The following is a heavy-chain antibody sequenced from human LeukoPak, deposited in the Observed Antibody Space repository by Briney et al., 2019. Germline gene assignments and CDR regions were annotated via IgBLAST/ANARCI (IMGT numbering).Heavy chain of an antibody. CDR2: ISYDGSNK. CDR1: GFTFSSYA. D-gene: IGHD3-22*01. J-gene: IGHJ4*02. V-gene: IGHV3-30*04. CDR3: AKRGVVIRVILVGFHKEAYYFDS. Sequence: GGSLRLSCAASGFTFSSYAMHWVRQAPGKGLEWVAVISYDGSNKYYADSVKGRFTISRDNPKNTLYLQMNNLRAGDTAVYFCAKRGVVIRVILVGFHKEAYYFDSWGQGALVTVSS.